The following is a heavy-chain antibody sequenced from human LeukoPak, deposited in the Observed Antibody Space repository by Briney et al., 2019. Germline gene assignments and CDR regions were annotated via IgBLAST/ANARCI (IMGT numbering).Heavy chain of an antibody. J-gene: IGHJ4*02. Sequence: GGSLRLSCAASGSTFSSYAMHWVRQAPGKGLEYVSAISSNGGSTYYANSVKGRFTISRDNSKNTLYLQMGSLRAEDMAVYYCASGSSPTTEGGYWGQGTLVTVSS. CDR1: GSTFSSYA. V-gene: IGHV3-64*01. CDR2: ISSNGGST. D-gene: IGHD1-26*01. CDR3: ASGSSPTTEGGY.